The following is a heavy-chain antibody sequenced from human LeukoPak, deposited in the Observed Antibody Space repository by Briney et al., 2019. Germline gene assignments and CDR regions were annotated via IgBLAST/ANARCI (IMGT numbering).Heavy chain of an antibody. CDR3: AKDSITGTYFSLDY. Sequence: PGGSLRLSCAASGFTFTNYAMNWVRQAPGKGLEWVSTLSPSGADTYYADSVKGRFTISRDNSKNTLYLQMSSLRAEDTAVYYCAKDSITGTYFSLDYWGQGTLVTVSS. CDR2: LSPSGADT. J-gene: IGHJ4*02. CDR1: GFTFTNYA. D-gene: IGHD1-7*01. V-gene: IGHV3-23*01.